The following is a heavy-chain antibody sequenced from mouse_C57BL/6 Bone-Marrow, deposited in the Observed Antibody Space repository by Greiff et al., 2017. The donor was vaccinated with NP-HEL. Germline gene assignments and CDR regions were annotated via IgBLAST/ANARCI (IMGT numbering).Heavy chain of an antibody. CDR1: GYTFTDYY. J-gene: IGHJ2*01. V-gene: IGHV1-19*01. CDR2: INPYNGGT. CDR3: ARERLTTVVAEKDY. D-gene: IGHD1-1*01. Sequence: VQLKESGPVLVKPGASVKMSCKASGYTFTDYYMNWVKQSHGKSLEWIGVINPYNGGTSYNQKFKGKATLTVDKSSSTAYMELNSLTSEDSAVYYCARERLTTVVAEKDYWGQGTTLTVSS.